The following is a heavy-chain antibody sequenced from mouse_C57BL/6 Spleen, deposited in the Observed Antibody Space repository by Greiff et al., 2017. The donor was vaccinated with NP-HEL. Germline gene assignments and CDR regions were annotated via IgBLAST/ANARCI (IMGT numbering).Heavy chain of an antibody. CDR3: ARIRLWDGYRGDY. CDR2: ISSGSSTI. V-gene: IGHV5-17*01. J-gene: IGHJ4*01. Sequence: EVKLMESGGGLVKPGGSLKLSCAASGFTFSDYGMHWVRQAPEKGLEWVAYISSGSSTIYYADTVKGRFTISRDNAKNTLFLQMTSLRSEDTAMYYCARIRLWDGYRGDYWGQGTSVTVSS. CDR1: GFTFSDYG. D-gene: IGHD2-3*01.